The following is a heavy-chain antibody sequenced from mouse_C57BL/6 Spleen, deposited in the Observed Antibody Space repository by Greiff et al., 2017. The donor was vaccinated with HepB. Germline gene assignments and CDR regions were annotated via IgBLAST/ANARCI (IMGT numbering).Heavy chain of an antibody. CDR3: AREIITTVVEDWYFDV. D-gene: IGHD1-1*01. CDR1: GYSFTDYN. CDR2: INPNYGTT. J-gene: IGHJ1*03. V-gene: IGHV1-39*01. Sequence: EVQLVESGPELVKPGASVKISCKASGYSFTDYNMNWVKQSNGKSLEWIGVINPNYGTTSYNQKFKGKATLTVDQSSSTAYMQLNSLTSEDSAVYYCAREIITTVVEDWYFDVWGTGTTVTVSS.